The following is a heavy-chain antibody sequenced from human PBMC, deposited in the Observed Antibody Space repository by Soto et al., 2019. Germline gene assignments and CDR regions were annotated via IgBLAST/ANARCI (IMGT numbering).Heavy chain of an antibody. V-gene: IGHV3-9*01. J-gene: IGHJ4*02. CDR3: AKDSTGDGYYFDY. CDR1: GFTFDDYA. Sequence: GGSLRLSCAASGFTFDDYAMHWVRQAPGKGLEWVSGIWWNSGSIGYAESVKGRFTIARDNAKNSLYLQMNSLGTEDTALYYCAKDSTGDGYYFDYWGQGTLVTVSS. CDR2: IWWNSGSI. D-gene: IGHD7-27*01.